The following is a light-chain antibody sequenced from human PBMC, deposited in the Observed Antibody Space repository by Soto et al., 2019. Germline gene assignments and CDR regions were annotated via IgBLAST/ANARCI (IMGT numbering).Light chain of an antibody. CDR2: DAS. V-gene: IGKV1-13*02. J-gene: IGKJ4*01. CDR1: QGINSA. Sequence: AIQLTQSPSSLSASIGDRVTITCRASQGINSALAWYQQKPGKAPKLLIYDASTLETGVPSRFSGSGSGTEFTLTISSLQPEDFATYYCQQFKSYPLTFGGGTKVEIK. CDR3: QQFKSYPLT.